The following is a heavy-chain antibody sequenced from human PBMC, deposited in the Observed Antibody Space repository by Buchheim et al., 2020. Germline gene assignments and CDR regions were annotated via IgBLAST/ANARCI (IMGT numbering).Heavy chain of an antibody. Sequence: EVQLVESGGGLVQPGGSLRLSCAASGFTVSSNYMSWVRQAPGKGLEWVSVIYSGGSTYYADSVKGRFTISRDNSTHTLYLQMNSLGAEDTAVYYGASRNYDFWTYYYYGMDVWGQGTT. J-gene: IGHJ6*02. V-gene: IGHV3-66*01. CDR1: GFTVSSNY. CDR2: IYSGGST. D-gene: IGHD3-3*01. CDR3: ASRNYDFWTYYYYGMDV.